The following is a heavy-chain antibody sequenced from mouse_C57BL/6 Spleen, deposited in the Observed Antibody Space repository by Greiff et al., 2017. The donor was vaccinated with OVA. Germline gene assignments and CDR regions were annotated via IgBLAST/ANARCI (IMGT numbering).Heavy chain of an antibody. J-gene: IGHJ1*03. CDR2: IYPSDSET. V-gene: IGHV1-61*01. Sequence: QVQLQQPGAELVRPGSSVKLSCKASGYTFTSYWMDWVKQRPGQGLEWIGNIYPSDSETHYNPKFKDKATLTVDKSSSTAYMQLSSLTSEDSAVYYCARTVVDRYFDVWGTGTTVTVSS. D-gene: IGHD1-1*01. CDR1: GYTFTSYW. CDR3: ARTVVDRYFDV.